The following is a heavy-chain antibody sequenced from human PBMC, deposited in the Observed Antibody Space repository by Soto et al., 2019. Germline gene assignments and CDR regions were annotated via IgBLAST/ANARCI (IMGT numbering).Heavy chain of an antibody. CDR3: ARSIPLRGYSYGSYYHYYGMDV. J-gene: IGHJ6*02. V-gene: IGHV4-30-4*01. CDR2: IYYSGST. D-gene: IGHD5-18*01. CDR1: GGSISSGDYY. Sequence: SETLSLTCTVSGGSISSGDYYWSWIRQPPGKGLEWIGYIYYSGSTYYNPSLKSRVTISVDTSKNKFSLKLSSVTAADTAVYYCARSIPLRGYSYGSYYHYYGMDVWGQGTTVTVSS.